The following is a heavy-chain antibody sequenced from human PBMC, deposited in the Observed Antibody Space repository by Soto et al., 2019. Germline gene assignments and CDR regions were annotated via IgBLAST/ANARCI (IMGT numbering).Heavy chain of an antibody. CDR2: ISGSGGST. J-gene: IGHJ4*02. V-gene: IGHV3-23*01. D-gene: IGHD3-16*01. Sequence: EVPLLESGGGLVQPGGSLRLSCAASGFTFSSYAMSWVRQAPGKGLEWVSAISGSGGSTYYAYSVKGRFTISRDNSKNTLYLQMNSLRAEDTAVYYCAKDGDYIWGRPQALYYFDYWGQGTLVTVSS. CDR3: AKDGDYIWGRPQALYYFDY. CDR1: GFTFSSYA.